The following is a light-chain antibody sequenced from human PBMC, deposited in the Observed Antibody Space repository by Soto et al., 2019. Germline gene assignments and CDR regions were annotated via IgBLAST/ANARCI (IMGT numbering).Light chain of an antibody. CDR1: SSDIGGYDY. CDR3: CSYTRTSNHYV. Sequence: QSVLTQPASGSGSPGQSLTISFTGTSSDIGGYDYVSWYQQRPGKAPKLMIYEVRYRPSGVSNRFSGSKSGNTASLTISGLQAEDEADYYCCSYTRTSNHYVFGSGTKVTVL. V-gene: IGLV2-14*01. J-gene: IGLJ1*01. CDR2: EVR.